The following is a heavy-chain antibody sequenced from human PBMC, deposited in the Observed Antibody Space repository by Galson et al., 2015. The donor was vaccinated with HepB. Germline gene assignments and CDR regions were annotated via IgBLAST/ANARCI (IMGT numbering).Heavy chain of an antibody. D-gene: IGHD1-20*01. CDR3: ARLGGYNWSPTMDY. CDR2: INARNGNT. CDR1: GYTFTSYA. Sequence: SVKVSCKASGYTFTSYALHWVRQAPGQRLEWMGWINARNGNTKYSQKFQGRVTITADESTSTAYMELSSLRSEDTAVYYCARLGGYNWSPTMDYWGQGTLVTVSS. V-gene: IGHV1-3*01. J-gene: IGHJ4*02.